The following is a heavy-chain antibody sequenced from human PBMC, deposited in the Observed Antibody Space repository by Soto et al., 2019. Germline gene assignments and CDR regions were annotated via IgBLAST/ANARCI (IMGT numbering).Heavy chain of an antibody. CDR1: GFTFSSYA. D-gene: IGHD3-10*01. J-gene: IGHJ6*02. Sequence: GGSLRLSCAASGFTFSSYAMSWVRQAPGKGLEWVSAISGSGGSTYYADSVKGRFTISRDNSKNTLYLQMNSLRAEDTAVYYCAATRGYYYYGMDVWGQGTTVTVSS. V-gene: IGHV3-23*01. CDR3: AATRGYYYYGMDV. CDR2: ISGSGGST.